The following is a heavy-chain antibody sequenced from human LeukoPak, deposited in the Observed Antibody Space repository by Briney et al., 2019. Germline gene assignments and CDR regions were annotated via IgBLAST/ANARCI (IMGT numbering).Heavy chain of an antibody. V-gene: IGHV3-9*01. D-gene: IGHD2-2*02. Sequence: GGSLRLSCAASGFTFHDYAMHWVRQGPEKGLEWVSGTSWNGGVIGYADSVMGRFTVSRDNAINSLFLQMNSLRPEDTALYYCTKSDCSSTSCHTSDYWGQGTLVTVSS. CDR2: TSWNGGVI. CDR1: GFTFHDYA. CDR3: TKSDCSSTSCHTSDY. J-gene: IGHJ4*02.